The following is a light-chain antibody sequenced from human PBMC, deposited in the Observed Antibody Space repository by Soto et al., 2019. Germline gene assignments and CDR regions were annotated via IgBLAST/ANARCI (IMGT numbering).Light chain of an antibody. CDR1: QDIKNY. CDR3: PKYNSATQT. V-gene: IGKV1-27*01. J-gene: IGKJ3*01. CDR2: AAS. Sequence: DIKMTQSPSSLSASVGDRVTITCQASQDIKNYLAWYQQTRGKVRKLXIYAASTLQSGVPSRFSCSGAGTDCTRTISSLQPEDVATDYCPKYNSATQTFGPGTKVDIK.